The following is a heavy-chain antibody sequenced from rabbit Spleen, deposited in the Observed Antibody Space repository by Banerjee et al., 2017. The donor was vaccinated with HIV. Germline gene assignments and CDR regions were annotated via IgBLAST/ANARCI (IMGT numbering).Heavy chain of an antibody. V-gene: IGHV1S40*01. Sequence: QSLEESGGDLVKPGASLTLTCIASGVSFSGNSYMCWVRQAPGKGLEWIACIDTGSRGFTYFASWAKGRFTISKTSSTTVTLQMTSLTAADTATYFCARDTSSSFSSYGMDLWGQGPSSPS. CDR2: IDTGSRGFT. J-gene: IGHJ6*01. CDR3: ARDTSSSFSSYGMDL. D-gene: IGHD1-1*01. CDR1: GVSFSGNSY.